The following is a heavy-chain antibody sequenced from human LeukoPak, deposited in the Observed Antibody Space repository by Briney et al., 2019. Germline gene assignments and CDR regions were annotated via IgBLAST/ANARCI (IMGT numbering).Heavy chain of an antibody. Sequence: PGGSLRLSCAASGFTFDDYAMHWVRQAPGKGLEWVSGISWNSGGRTYYADSVKVRFTISRDNSKNTLYLQMNSLRAEDTAVYYCAKDDGGSYYPYYYYMDVWGKGTTVTISS. CDR3: AKDDGGSYYPYYYYMDV. V-gene: IGHV3-23*01. CDR2: ISWNSGGRT. J-gene: IGHJ6*03. CDR1: GFTFDDYA. D-gene: IGHD1-26*01.